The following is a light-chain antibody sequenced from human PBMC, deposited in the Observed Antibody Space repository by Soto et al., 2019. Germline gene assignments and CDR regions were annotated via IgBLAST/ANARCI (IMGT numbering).Light chain of an antibody. V-gene: IGKV1-5*03. CDR3: QQYNSYSSIT. J-gene: IGKJ5*01. Sequence: DVQMTQSPPTLSASVGDRVTITCRASQSINTWLAWYQQKPGKAPNLLLYRASTLQTGVPSRFSGSGSGTEFTLTISSLQPDDFATYYCQQYNSYSSITFGQGTRLEIK. CDR1: QSINTW. CDR2: RAS.